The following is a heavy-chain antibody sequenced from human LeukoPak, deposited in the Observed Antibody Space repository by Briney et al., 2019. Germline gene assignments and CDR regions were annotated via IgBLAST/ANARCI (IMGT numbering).Heavy chain of an antibody. CDR3: ARAGVVIIGPDY. Sequence: GGSLRLSCAASGFTVSSNYMSWVRQAPGKGLEWVSVIYSGGSTYYADSVKGRFTISRDNSKNTLYLQMNSLRAEDTAVYYCARAGVVIIGPDYWGQGTLVTVSS. V-gene: IGHV3-66*01. D-gene: IGHD3-3*01. CDR2: IYSGGST. CDR1: GFTVSSNY. J-gene: IGHJ4*02.